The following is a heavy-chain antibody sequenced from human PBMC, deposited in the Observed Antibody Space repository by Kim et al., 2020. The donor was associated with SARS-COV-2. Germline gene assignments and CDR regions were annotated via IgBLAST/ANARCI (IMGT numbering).Heavy chain of an antibody. V-gene: IGHV3-30-3*01. J-gene: IGHJ4*02. D-gene: IGHD6-13*01. Sequence: GGSLRLSCAASGFTFSSYAMHWVRQAPGKGLEWVAVISYDGSNKYYADSVKGRFTISRDNSKNTLYLQMNSLRAEDTAVYYCAREEVSAAAGGYFDYWGQGTLVTVSS. CDR2: ISYDGSNK. CDR3: AREEVSAAAGGYFDY. CDR1: GFTFSSYA.